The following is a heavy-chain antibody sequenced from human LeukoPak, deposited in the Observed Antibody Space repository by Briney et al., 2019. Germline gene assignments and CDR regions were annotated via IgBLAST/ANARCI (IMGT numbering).Heavy chain of an antibody. J-gene: IGHJ5*02. CDR2: IDPSDSYT. D-gene: IGHD3-22*01. CDR3: ARLEYYDSS. CDR1: GHSFTSHW. Sequence: GESLKISCKGSGHSFTSHWISWVRQMPGKGLAWMGRIDPSDSYTNYSPSFQGHVTISADKSITTAYLQWSSLRASDTAMYYCARLEYYDSSWGQGTLVTVSS. V-gene: IGHV5-10-1*01.